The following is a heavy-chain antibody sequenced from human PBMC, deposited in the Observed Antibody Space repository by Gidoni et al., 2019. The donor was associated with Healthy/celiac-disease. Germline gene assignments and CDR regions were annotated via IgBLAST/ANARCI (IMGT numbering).Heavy chain of an antibody. CDR2: ISSSSSYI. J-gene: IGHJ4*02. CDR1: GFTFSSYS. Sequence: EVQLVESGGGLVKPGGSLRLSCAASGFTFSSYSMNWVRQAPGKGLEWVSSISSSSSYIYYADSVKGRFTISRDNAKNSLYLQMNSLRAEDTAVYYCARGLGLTSRIANYFDYWGQGTLVTVSS. D-gene: IGHD3-3*01. CDR3: ARGLGLTSRIANYFDY. V-gene: IGHV3-21*01.